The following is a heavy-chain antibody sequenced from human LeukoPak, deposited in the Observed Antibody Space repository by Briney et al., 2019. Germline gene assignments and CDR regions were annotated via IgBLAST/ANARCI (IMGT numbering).Heavy chain of an antibody. CDR1: GFTFRCYA. D-gene: IGHD2-15*01. V-gene: IGHV3-23*01. Sequence: GGSLSLLCAAWGFTFRCYAMRGVRQAPGKGLEWVSAISGLGGSTYHADSVKGRFTISRDKAKNTLYLQMNSLRAEDTAVYYCAKEGEDIVVVVAAYYFDYWGQGTLVTVSS. CDR2: ISGLGGST. CDR3: AKEGEDIVVVVAAYYFDY. J-gene: IGHJ4*02.